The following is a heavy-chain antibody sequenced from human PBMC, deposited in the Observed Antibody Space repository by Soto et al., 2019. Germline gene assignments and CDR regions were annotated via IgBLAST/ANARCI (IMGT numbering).Heavy chain of an antibody. D-gene: IGHD1-7*01. V-gene: IGHV1-69*13. CDR3: ARGSITGTTLLYYYGMDV. CDR1: GGTFSSYA. J-gene: IGHJ6*02. Sequence: SVKVSCKASGGTFSSYAISWVRQAPGQGLEWMGGIIPIFGTANYAQKFQGRVTITADESTSTAYMELSSLRSEDTAVYYCARGSITGTTLLYYYGMDVWGQGTTVTVS. CDR2: IIPIFGTA.